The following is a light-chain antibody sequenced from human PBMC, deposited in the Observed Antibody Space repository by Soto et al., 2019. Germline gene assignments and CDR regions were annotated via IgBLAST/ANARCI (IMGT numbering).Light chain of an antibody. J-gene: IGKJ5*01. CDR2: DAS. V-gene: IGKV3-11*01. CDR1: QSISSY. Sequence: EIVLTQSPATLSLSPGERATLSCRASQSISSYLAWYQQNPGQAPRLLIYDASNRATGIPARFSGSGSGTDFTLTISSLEPEDFALYYCQQRNNWPITFGQGTRLEIK. CDR3: QQRNNWPIT.